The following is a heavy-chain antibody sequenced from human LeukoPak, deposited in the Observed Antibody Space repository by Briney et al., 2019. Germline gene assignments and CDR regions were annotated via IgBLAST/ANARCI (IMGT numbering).Heavy chain of an antibody. J-gene: IGHJ4*02. Sequence: SVKVSCKASGGTFSSYAISWVRQAPGQGLEWMGGIIPIFGTANYAQKFQGRVTITADKSTSTAYMELSSLRSEDTAVYYCARDYHRGPYYFDYWGQGTLVTVSS. CDR2: IIPIFGTA. D-gene: IGHD1-14*01. CDR1: GGTFSSYA. CDR3: ARDYHRGPYYFDY. V-gene: IGHV1-69*06.